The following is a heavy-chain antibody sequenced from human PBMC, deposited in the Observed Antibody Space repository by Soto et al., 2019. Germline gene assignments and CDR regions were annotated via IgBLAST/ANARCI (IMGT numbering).Heavy chain of an antibody. Sequence: ASVKVSCKASGGTFSSYTISWVRQAPGQGLEWMGRIIPILGIANYAQKFQGRVTITADKSTSTAYMELSSLRSEDTAVYYCARDRHFLGGDQTQFDYWGQGTLVTVSS. CDR2: IIPILGIA. V-gene: IGHV1-69*04. J-gene: IGHJ4*02. D-gene: IGHD2-21*02. CDR1: GGTFSSYT. CDR3: ARDRHFLGGDQTQFDY.